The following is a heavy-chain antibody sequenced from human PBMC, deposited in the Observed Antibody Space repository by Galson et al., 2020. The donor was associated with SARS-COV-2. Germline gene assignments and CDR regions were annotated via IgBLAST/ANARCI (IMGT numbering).Heavy chain of an antibody. V-gene: IGHV3-33*01. CDR1: GFTFENHA. J-gene: IGHJ4*02. CDR2: IFYDGSDK. D-gene: IGHD6-19*01. CDR3: ARDGQSSSGWAFDY. Sequence: GESLKISCAASGFTFENHAMHWVRQAPGKGLEWVAQIFYDGSDKYYGDSVKGRFTISRDSSKNMVYLQMNNLRADDTAVYYCARDGQSSSGWAFDYWGQGTLVTVSS.